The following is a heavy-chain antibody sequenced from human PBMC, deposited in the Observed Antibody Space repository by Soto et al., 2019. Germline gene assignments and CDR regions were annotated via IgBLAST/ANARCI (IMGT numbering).Heavy chain of an antibody. Sequence: QVQLVESGGGVVQPGRSLRLSCAASGFTFSRYGMHWVRQAPGKGLEWVAVISYDGSNKYYADSVKGRFTISRDNSKNTLYLQMNSLRAEDTVGYYCANQLSIAVAGRLDYWGQGTLVTVSS. CDR2: ISYDGSNK. CDR3: ANQLSIAVAGRLDY. J-gene: IGHJ4*02. D-gene: IGHD6-19*01. V-gene: IGHV3-30*18. CDR1: GFTFSRYG.